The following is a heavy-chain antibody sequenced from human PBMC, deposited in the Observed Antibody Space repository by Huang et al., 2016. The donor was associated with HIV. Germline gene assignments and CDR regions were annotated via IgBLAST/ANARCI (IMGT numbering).Heavy chain of an antibody. D-gene: IGHD3-22*01. CDR1: GGSFRNFA. CDR2: INPTLGTA. CDR3: ATVDYYDTSGPQRGYFDN. V-gene: IGHV1-69*01. Sequence: QVQLVQSGAEVKKPGSSVKVSCKASGGSFRNFAIGWVRQAPGQGLEGMGGINPTLGTANYAQKFQGRVTIIADESTSTAYMELSSLRSEDTAVYYCATVDYYDTSGPQRGYFDNWGQGTLVTVSS. J-gene: IGHJ4*02.